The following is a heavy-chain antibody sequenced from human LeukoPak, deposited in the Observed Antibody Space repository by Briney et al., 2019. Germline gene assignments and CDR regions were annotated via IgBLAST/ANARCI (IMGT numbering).Heavy chain of an antibody. Sequence: AAVKVSCKASGYTFTSYARHWVRQAPGQRLEWMGWINAGNGNTKNSQTFQGRVTITRDTSASTAYMELRSLRSEDTAVYYCARYVTKYGGPGNWGQGTLVTVSS. CDR2: INAGNGNT. J-gene: IGHJ4*02. CDR1: GYTFTSYA. CDR3: ARYVTKYGGPGN. D-gene: IGHD4/OR15-4a*01. V-gene: IGHV1-3*01.